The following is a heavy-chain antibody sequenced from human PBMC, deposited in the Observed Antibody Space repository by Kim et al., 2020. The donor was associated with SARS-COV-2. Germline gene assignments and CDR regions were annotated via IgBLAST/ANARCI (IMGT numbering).Heavy chain of an antibody. Sequence: GGSLRLSCLASGFTFSPYDMNWVRQVPGKGLEGLAYITDNIPVTHYPYSVEARVTISRDNAKNLLFLEMNSLRDEDTGIYYCVRDPFHSFGFQYWGRGTLVTVSP. CDR2: ITDNIPVT. V-gene: IGHV3-48*02. D-gene: IGHD3-3*01. CDR1: GFTFSPYD. J-gene: IGHJ4*02. CDR3: VRDPFHSFGFQY.